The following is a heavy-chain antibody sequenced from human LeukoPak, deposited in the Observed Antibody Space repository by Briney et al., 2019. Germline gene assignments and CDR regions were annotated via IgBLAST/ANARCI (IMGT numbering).Heavy chain of an antibody. V-gene: IGHV4-31*03. Sequence: SETLSLTCTVSGGSISSGGYYWSWIRQHPGKXXXXXXYIYYSGSTYYNPSLKSRVTISVDTSKNQFSLKLSSVTAADTAVYYCASLDGYCSSTSCGDYWGQGTLVTVSS. CDR2: IYYSGST. D-gene: IGHD2-2*01. CDR3: ASLDGYCSSTSCGDY. J-gene: IGHJ4*02. CDR1: GGSISSGGYY.